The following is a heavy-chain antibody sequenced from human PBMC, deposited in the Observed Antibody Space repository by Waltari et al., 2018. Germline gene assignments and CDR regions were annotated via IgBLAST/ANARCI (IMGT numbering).Heavy chain of an antibody. CDR2: IIHILSTA. V-gene: IGHV1-69*01. CDR1: GGTFSSYA. CDR3: ARGGPDYYDSSGYWVY. Sequence: QVQLVQSGAEVKKPGSSVKVSCKASGGTFSSYAISWVRQAPGQGLEWMGGIIHILSTANYAHKFQCRVTITANESTSTAYMELSSLRSEDTAVYYCARGGPDYYDSSGYWVYWGQGTLVTVSS. J-gene: IGHJ4*02. D-gene: IGHD3-22*01.